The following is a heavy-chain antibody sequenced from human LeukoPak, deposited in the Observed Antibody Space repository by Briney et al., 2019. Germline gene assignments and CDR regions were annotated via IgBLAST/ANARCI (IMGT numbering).Heavy chain of an antibody. CDR1: GFTFSSYW. Sequence: GGSLRLSCAASGFTFSSYWMHWVRQAPGKGLVWVSRINSDGSSTSYADSVRGRFSISRDNAKNTLYLQMNSLGAEDTAVYYCARGLSGYASSLGYWGQGTLVTVSA. CDR3: ARGLSGYASSLGY. D-gene: IGHD6-6*01. V-gene: IGHV3-74*01. CDR2: INSDGSST. J-gene: IGHJ4*02.